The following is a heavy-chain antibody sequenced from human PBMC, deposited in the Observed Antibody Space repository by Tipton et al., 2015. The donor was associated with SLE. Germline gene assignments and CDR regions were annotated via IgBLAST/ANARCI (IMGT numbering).Heavy chain of an antibody. V-gene: IGHV4-38-2*02. CDR2: IYHSGST. D-gene: IGHD6-19*01. CDR1: GYSISSGYY. J-gene: IGHJ4*02. Sequence: TLSLTCAVSGYSISSGYYWGWIRQPPGKGLEWIGSIYHSGSTYYNPSLKSRVTISVDTSKNQFSLKLSSVTAADTAVYYCARDVSSGWYRDWGQGTLVTVSS. CDR3: ARDVSSGWYRD.